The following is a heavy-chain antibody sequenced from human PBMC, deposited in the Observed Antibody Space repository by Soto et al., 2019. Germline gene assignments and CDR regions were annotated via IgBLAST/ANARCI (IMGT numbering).Heavy chain of an antibody. CDR3: AKEFDYYYSAMDV. J-gene: IGHJ6*02. CDR1: GYTFTSYA. CDR2: INAGNGNT. Sequence: ASVKVSCKASGYTFTSYAIHWVRQAPGQRLEWMGWINAGNGNTKYSQKFQGRVTISRDTSASTAYMELSSLISEDSAVYYCAKEFDYYYSAMDVWGQGTTVTVSS. V-gene: IGHV1-3*01.